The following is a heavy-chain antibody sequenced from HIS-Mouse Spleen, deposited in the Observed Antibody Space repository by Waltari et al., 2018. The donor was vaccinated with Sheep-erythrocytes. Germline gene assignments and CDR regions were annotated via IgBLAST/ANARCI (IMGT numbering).Heavy chain of an antibody. CDR3: ARGAFDI. J-gene: IGHJ3*02. V-gene: IGHV3-30-3*01. CDR2: ISYGGSNK. Sequence: VRQAPGKGLEWVAVISYGGSNKYYADSVKGRFTISRDNSKNTLYLQMNSLRAEDTAVYYCARGAFDIWGQGTMVTVSS.